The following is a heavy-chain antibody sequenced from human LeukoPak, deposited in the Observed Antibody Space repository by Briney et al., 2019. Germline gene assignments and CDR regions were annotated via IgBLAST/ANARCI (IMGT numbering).Heavy chain of an antibody. D-gene: IGHD2-2*01. CDR2: INPNSGGT. V-gene: IGHV1-2*02. CDR3: ARGDCSSTSCSNNWFDP. CDR1: GYTFTGYY. Sequence: ASVKVSCKASGYTFTGYYMHWVRQAPGQGLEWMGWINPNSGGTNYAQKFQGRVTITTDESTSTAYMELSSLRSEDTAVYYCARGDCSSTSCSNNWFDPWGQGTLVTVSS. J-gene: IGHJ5*02.